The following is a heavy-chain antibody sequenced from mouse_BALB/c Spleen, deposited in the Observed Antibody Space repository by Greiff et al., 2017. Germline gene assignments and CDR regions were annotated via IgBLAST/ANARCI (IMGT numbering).Heavy chain of an antibody. CDR1: GYTFTSYW. D-gene: IGHD2-14*01. Sequence: QVQLQQSGAELARPGASVKLSCKASGYTFTSYWMQWVKQRPGQGLEWIGAIYPGDGDTRYTQKFKGKATLTADKSSSTAYMQLSSLASEDSAVYYCARYYRYDGGGYAMDYWGQGTSVTVSS. CDR2: IYPGDGDT. V-gene: IGHV1-87*01. J-gene: IGHJ4*01. CDR3: ARYYRYDGGGYAMDY.